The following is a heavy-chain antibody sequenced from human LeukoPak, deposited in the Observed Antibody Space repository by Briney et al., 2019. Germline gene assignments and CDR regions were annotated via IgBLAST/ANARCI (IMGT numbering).Heavy chain of an antibody. V-gene: IGHV1-18*01. Sequence: ASVKVSCKASGYTFSNYGISWVRQAPGQGLEWMGWISGYNGNTNFAQKFQGRGIMTTDTSTSTAYMELRSLRFDDTAIYYCARHPARAFMTGYYNYMDVWGKGTTVTVSS. CDR3: ARHPARAFMTGYYNYMDV. J-gene: IGHJ6*03. CDR2: ISGYNGNT. D-gene: IGHD3-10*01. CDR1: GYTFSNYG.